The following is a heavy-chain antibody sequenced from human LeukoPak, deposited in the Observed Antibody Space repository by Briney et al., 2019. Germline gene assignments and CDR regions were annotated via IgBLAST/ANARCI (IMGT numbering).Heavy chain of an antibody. CDR3: ARDNPTSNYYDSSGKYRGDY. CDR1: GFTFSSYS. Sequence: GGSLRLSCAASGFTFSSYSMNWVRQAPGKGLEWVSSISSSSSYIYYADSVKGRFTISRDNAKNSLYLQMNSLRAEDTAVYYCARDNPTSNYYDSSGKYRGDYWGQGALATVSS. D-gene: IGHD3-22*01. J-gene: IGHJ4*02. V-gene: IGHV3-21*01. CDR2: ISSSSSYI.